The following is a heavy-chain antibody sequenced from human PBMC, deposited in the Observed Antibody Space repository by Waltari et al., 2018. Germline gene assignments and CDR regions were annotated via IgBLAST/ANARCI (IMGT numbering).Heavy chain of an antibody. D-gene: IGHD2-2*01. CDR1: GGSFSGYY. CDR2: INHSGST. Sequence: QVQLQQWGAGLLKPSETLSLTCAVSGGSFSGYYWSWIRQPPGKGLEWIGEINHSGSTNYNPSLKGRITISVDTSKNQFSLKLSSVTAADTAVYYCARWPLGYCSSTSCLGDAFDIWGQGTMVTVSS. V-gene: IGHV4-34*01. J-gene: IGHJ3*02. CDR3: ARWPLGYCSSTSCLGDAFDI.